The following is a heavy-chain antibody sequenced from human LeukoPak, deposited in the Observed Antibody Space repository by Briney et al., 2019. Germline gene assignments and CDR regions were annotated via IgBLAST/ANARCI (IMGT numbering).Heavy chain of an antibody. D-gene: IGHD5-12*01. CDR1: GFTFTSYW. V-gene: IGHV3-74*01. J-gene: IGHJ6*02. Sequence: GSLRLSCAASGFTFTSYWMHWVRQAPGKGLAWVSRIKSDESTRDYADFVKGRFTISRDNARNTVYLQMNSLIAEDTAVYYCARGLRDRYGMDVWGQGTTVTVSS. CDR2: IKSDESTR. CDR3: ARGLRDRYGMDV.